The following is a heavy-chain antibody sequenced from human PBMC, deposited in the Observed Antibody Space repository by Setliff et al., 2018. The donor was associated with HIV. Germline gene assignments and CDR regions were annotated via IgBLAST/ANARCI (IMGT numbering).Heavy chain of an antibody. CDR3: ARGGRSTVATWAWFDP. D-gene: IGHD4-4*01. CDR1: GGSISSSTYY. CDR2: IYYSGGT. V-gene: IGHV4-39*01. J-gene: IGHJ5*02. Sequence: SETLSLTCTVSGGSISSSTYYWGWIRQPPGKGLEWIGSIYYSGGTYYNPSLKSRVTMSVDTSKNQFSLKLTSVTAADTAVYYCARGGRSTVATWAWFDPWGQGTLVTVSS.